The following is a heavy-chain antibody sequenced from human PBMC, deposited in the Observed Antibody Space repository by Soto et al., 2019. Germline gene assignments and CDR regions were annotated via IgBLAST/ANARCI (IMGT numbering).Heavy chain of an antibody. CDR3: AREQGAAYPYYYGMDV. CDR2: INPNSGGT. V-gene: IGHV1-2*04. Sequence: GASVKVSCKASGYTFTGYYMHWVRQAPGQGLEWMGWINPNSGGTNYAQKFQGWVTMTRDTSISTAYMELSRLRPDDTAVYYCAREQGAAYPYYYGMDVWGQGTTVTVSS. J-gene: IGHJ6*02. D-gene: IGHD3-16*01. CDR1: GYTFTGYY.